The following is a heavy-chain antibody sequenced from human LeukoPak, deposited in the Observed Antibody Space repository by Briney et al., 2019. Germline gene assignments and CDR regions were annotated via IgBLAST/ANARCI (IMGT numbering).Heavy chain of an antibody. V-gene: IGHV3-21*01. CDR1: GFTFTSYG. J-gene: IGHJ3*02. CDR2: IDTSGSYI. Sequence: PGGSLRLSCTASGFTFTSYGMNWVRQAPAKGLEWVSFIDTSGSYIYYGDSLKDRVTISRDNAKNSLYLQMNGLRAEDTAVYYCARGRSITLLRGVAMSDGFDIWGQGAMVTVSS. CDR3: ARGRSITLLRGVAMSDGFDI. D-gene: IGHD3-10*01.